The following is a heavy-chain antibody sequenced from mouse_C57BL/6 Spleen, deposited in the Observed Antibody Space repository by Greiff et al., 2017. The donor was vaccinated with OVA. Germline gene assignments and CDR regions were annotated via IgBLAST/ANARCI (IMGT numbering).Heavy chain of an antibody. J-gene: IGHJ4*01. CDR3: ARAYDYDVGYYAMDY. CDR1: GYTFTSYT. Sequence: QVQLKESGAELARPGASVKMSCKASGYTFTSYTMHWVKQRPGQGLEWIGYINPSSGYTKYNQKFKDKATLTADKSSSTAYMQLSSLTSEDSAVYYCARAYDYDVGYYAMDYWGQGTSVTVSS. D-gene: IGHD2-4*01. CDR2: INPSSGYT. V-gene: IGHV1-4*01.